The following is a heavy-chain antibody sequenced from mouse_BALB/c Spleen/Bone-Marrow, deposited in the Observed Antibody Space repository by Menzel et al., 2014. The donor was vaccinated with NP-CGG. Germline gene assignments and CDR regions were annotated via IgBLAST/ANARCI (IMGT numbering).Heavy chain of an antibody. CDR3: ARWGSTLAY. Sequence: VQLQQSGAELVKPGASVKLSCKASGYTFTSYWMHWVKQRPGQGLEWIGEINPSNGRTNYNEKFKSKATLTVDKSSSTAYMQLSSLTSEDSAVYNCARWGSTLAYWGPGTLVTVSA. J-gene: IGHJ3*01. CDR2: INPSNGRT. D-gene: IGHD5-1*01. CDR1: GYTFTSYW. V-gene: IGHV1S81*02.